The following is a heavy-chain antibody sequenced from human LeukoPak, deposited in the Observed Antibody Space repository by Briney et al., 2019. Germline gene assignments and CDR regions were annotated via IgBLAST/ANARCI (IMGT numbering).Heavy chain of an antibody. Sequence: QPGGSLRLSCAASGFTFSSYSMNWVRQAPGKGLEWVANIKQDGREKYYVDSVKGRFTISRDNAKNSLYLQMNSLRAEDTAVYYCARDRRDYTYDYWGQGTLVTVSS. CDR2: IKQDGREK. CDR3: ARDRRDYTYDY. D-gene: IGHD4-11*01. V-gene: IGHV3-7*01. J-gene: IGHJ4*02. CDR1: GFTFSSYS.